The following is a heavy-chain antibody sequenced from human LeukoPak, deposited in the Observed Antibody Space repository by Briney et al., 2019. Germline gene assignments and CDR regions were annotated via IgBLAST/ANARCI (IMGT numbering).Heavy chain of an antibody. Sequence: SGPTLVKPTQTLTLTCTFSGFSLSTSGVGVGWVRQPQGKALEGLALLYWDDDKRYSPSLKSRPTITKDSSKNQVVLTTTNMDPVDTATYYCAHSEGYFDWLRRHDDAFDIWGQGTMITVSS. J-gene: IGHJ3*02. D-gene: IGHD3-9*01. CDR3: AHSEGYFDWLRRHDDAFDI. CDR1: GFSLSTSGVG. V-gene: IGHV2-5*02. CDR2: LYWDDDK.